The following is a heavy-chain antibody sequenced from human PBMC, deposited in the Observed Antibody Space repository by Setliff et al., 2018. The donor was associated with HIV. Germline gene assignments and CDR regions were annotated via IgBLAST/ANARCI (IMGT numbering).Heavy chain of an antibody. Sequence: SETLSFTCAVYGGSFSGYYWSWIRQPPGKGLEWIGEINHSGSTNYNPSLKSRVTISVDTSKNQFSLKLSSVTAADTAVYYCARGTPYYYDSSGGLDYWGQGTLVTVSS. CDR1: GGSFSGYY. J-gene: IGHJ4*02. D-gene: IGHD3-22*01. V-gene: IGHV4-34*01. CDR3: ARGTPYYYDSSGGLDY. CDR2: INHSGST.